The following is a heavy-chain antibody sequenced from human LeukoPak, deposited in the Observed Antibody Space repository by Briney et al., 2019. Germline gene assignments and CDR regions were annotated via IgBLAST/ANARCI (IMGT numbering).Heavy chain of an antibody. CDR1: GFTFSSYA. Sequence: PGGPLRLSCAASGFTFSSYAMSWVRQAPGKGLEWVSAISGSGGSTYYADSVKGRFTISRDNSKNTLYLQMNSLRAEDTAVYYCAKSWEGYSYASDYWGQGTLVTVSS. D-gene: IGHD5-18*01. CDR3: AKSWEGYSYASDY. V-gene: IGHV3-23*01. J-gene: IGHJ4*02. CDR2: ISGSGGST.